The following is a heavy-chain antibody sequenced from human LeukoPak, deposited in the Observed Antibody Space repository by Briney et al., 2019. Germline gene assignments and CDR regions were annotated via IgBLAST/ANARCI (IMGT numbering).Heavy chain of an antibody. D-gene: IGHD6-19*01. V-gene: IGHV3-23*01. J-gene: IGHJ4*02. CDR1: GFTFSSYA. CDR3: ARDGGSAVAGSIDY. Sequence: GGSLRLSCAASGFTFSSYAMSWVRQAPGKGLEWVSAISGSGGSTYYADSVKGRFTISRDNSKDTLYLQMNSLRPEDTAVYYCARDGGSAVAGSIDYWGQETLVIVSS. CDR2: ISGSGGST.